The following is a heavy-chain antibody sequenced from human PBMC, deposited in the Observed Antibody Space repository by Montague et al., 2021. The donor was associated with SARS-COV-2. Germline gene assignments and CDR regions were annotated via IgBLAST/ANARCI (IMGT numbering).Heavy chain of an antibody. CDR1: GFTFDDYA. J-gene: IGHJ6*02. Sequence: SRRLSCAASGFTFDDYAMHWVRQAPGKGLEWVSGISWNSGSIGYADSVKGRFTISRDNAKNSLYLQMNSLRAEDTALYYCAKDIGYSSGGMDVWGQGTTVTVSS. CDR3: AKDIGYSSGGMDV. CDR2: ISWNSGSI. D-gene: IGHD6-19*01. V-gene: IGHV3-9*01.